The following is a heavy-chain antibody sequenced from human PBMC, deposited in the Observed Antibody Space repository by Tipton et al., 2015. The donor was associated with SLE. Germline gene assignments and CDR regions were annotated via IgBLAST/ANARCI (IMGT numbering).Heavy chain of an antibody. Sequence: TLSLTCTVSGHSISNGDYYWSWIRQLPGKGLEWIGYIHYSGTTHDNPSLKSRVTMSVDMSKNQFSLRLTSVTAADTAVYYCARTLGAIAHTVYDAFDIWGQGKMVTVSS. CDR1: GHSISNGDYY. CDR3: ARTLGAIAHTVYDAFDI. V-gene: IGHV4-61*08. J-gene: IGHJ3*02. CDR2: IHYSGTT. D-gene: IGHD1-26*01.